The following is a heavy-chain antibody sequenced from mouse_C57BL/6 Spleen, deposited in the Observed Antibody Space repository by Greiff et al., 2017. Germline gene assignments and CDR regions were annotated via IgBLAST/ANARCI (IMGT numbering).Heavy chain of an antibody. CDR1: GYAFSSSW. CDR3: AAYYGSSDY. V-gene: IGHV1-82*01. CDR2: IYPGDGDT. Sequence: VQLQESGPELVKPGASVKISCKASGYAFSSSWMNWVKQRPGKGLEWIGRIYPGDGDTNYNGKFKGKATLTADKSSSTAYMQLSSLTSEDSAVYFCAAYYGSSDYWGQGTTLTVSS. D-gene: IGHD2-9*01. J-gene: IGHJ2*01.